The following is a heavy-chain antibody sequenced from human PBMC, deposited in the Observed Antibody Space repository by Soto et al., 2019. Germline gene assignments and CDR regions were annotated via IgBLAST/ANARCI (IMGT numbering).Heavy chain of an antibody. CDR3: ARDVAVAGRTYYFDY. CDR2: ISSSSSTI. V-gene: IGHV3-48*01. J-gene: IGHJ4*02. CDR1: GFTFSSYS. D-gene: IGHD6-19*01. Sequence: GGSLRLSCAASGFTFSSYSMNWVRQAPGKGLEWVSYISSSSSTIYYADSVKGRFTISRDNAKNSLYLQMNSLRAEDTAVYYCARDVAVAGRTYYFDYWGQGTLVTVSS.